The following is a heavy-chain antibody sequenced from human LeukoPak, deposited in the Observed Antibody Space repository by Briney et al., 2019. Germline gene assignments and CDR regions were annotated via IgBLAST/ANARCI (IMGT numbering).Heavy chain of an antibody. CDR3: ARAISVAGPYYFDY. CDR1: GFTFSDYN. CDR2: IGSVTTYI. Sequence: GGSLTLTCAASGFTFSDYNRNWIRQPPGKGLEWISSIGSVTTYIYYADSVKVRFTISRENAKTSLSLQMNSLRAEATAVYYCARAISVAGPYYFDYWGQGTLVTVSS. D-gene: IGHD6-19*01. J-gene: IGHJ4*02. V-gene: IGHV3-21*01.